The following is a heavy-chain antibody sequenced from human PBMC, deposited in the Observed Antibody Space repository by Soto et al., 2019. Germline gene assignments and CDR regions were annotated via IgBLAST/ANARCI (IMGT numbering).Heavy chain of an antibody. J-gene: IGHJ4*02. CDR3: ARSIVVVTALDY. Sequence: ASVKGSGRASVYTFTSYAMHWVRQAPGQRLEWMGWINAGNGNTKYSQKFQGRVTITRDTSASTAYMELSSLRSEDTAVYYCARSIVVVTALDYWGQGSLVTVSS. CDR2: INAGNGNT. CDR1: VYTFTSYA. D-gene: IGHD2-21*02. V-gene: IGHV1-3*01.